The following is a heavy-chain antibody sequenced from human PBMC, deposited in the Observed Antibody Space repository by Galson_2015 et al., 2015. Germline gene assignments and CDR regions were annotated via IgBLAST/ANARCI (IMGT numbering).Heavy chain of an antibody. V-gene: IGHV3-33*08. D-gene: IGHD1-26*01. Sequence: SLRLSCAVSGFTFSSYWMHWVRQAPGKGLEWVAVIWYDGNNINYADSVKGRFTISRDNSKNTLYLQMNSLRAEDTAVYYCARDWLGQYLALDHWGQGTLVTVSS. CDR1: GFTFSSYW. CDR3: ARDWLGQYLALDH. J-gene: IGHJ4*02. CDR2: IWYDGNNI.